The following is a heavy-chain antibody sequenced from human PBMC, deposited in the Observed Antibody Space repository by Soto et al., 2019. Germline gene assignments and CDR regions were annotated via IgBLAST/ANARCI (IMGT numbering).Heavy chain of an antibody. CDR1: GGTFSCYA. V-gene: IGHV1-69*13. CDR2: IIPIFGTA. D-gene: IGHD3-9*01. CDR3: ARGNYDILTGSRYYYYGMDV. Sequence: ASVKVSCKASGGTFSCYAISWVRQAPGQGLEWMGGIIPIFGTANYAQKFQGRVTITADESTSTAYMELSSLRSEDTAVYYCARGNYDILTGSRYYYYGMDVWGQGTTVTVS. J-gene: IGHJ6*02.